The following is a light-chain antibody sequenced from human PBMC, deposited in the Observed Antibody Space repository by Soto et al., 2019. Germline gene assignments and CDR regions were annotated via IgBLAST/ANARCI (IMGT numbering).Light chain of an antibody. Sequence: QSVLTQPASVSLSPGQSIAISCTGTSSDVGGYNYVSWYQQHPGKAPKLMIYEVSNRPSGVSNRFSGSKSGNTASLTISGLQAEDEADYYCSSYTSSSTSYVFGTGTKVTVL. J-gene: IGLJ1*01. CDR1: SSDVGGYNY. CDR2: EVS. CDR3: SSYTSSSTSYV. V-gene: IGLV2-14*01.